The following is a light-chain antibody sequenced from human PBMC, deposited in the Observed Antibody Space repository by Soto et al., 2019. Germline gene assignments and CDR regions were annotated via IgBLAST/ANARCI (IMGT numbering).Light chain of an antibody. CDR2: GAS. J-gene: IGKJ1*01. V-gene: IGKV3-20*01. Sequence: EIVLTQSPGTLSLSPGERATLSCRASQSVSSTYLAWYQQKPGQAPRLLIYGASSRATGIPDRFSGSGSGTDFTLTISRLEPEDFAVYYCQQSVSSPWTFGQGTKVEIK. CDR1: QSVSSTY. CDR3: QQSVSSPWT.